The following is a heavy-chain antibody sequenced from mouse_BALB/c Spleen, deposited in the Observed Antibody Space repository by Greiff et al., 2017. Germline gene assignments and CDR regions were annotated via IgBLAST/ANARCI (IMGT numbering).Heavy chain of an antibody. D-gene: IGHD1-1*02. CDR1: GYTFTSYW. CDR2: IYPGSGST. CDR3: TNYGRYAMDY. Sequence: LQQPGSELVRPGASVKLSCKASGYTFTSYWMHWVKQRPGQGLEWIGNIYPGSGSTNYDEKFKSKATLTVDTSSSTAYMQLSSLTSEDSAVYYCTNYGRYAMDYWGQGTSVTVSS. V-gene: IGHV1S22*01. J-gene: IGHJ4*01.